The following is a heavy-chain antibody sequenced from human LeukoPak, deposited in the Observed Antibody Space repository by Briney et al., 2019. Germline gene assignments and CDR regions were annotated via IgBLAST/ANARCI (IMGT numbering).Heavy chain of an antibody. CDR2: ISSSSSSYI. V-gene: IGHV3-21*01. CDR3: ARAPEYSSSPGPDY. D-gene: IGHD6-6*01. J-gene: IGHJ4*02. Sequence: PGGSLRLSCAASGFTFSSYSMNWVRQAPGKGLEWVSSISSSSSSYIYYADSVKGRFTISRDNAKNSLYLQMNSLRAEDTAVYYCARAPEYSSSPGPDYWGQGTLVTVSS. CDR1: GFTFSSYS.